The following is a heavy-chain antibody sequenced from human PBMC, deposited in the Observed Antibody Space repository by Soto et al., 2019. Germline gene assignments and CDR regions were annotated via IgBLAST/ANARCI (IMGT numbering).Heavy chain of an antibody. J-gene: IGHJ4*02. CDR3: ARDIITAGVTSKY. V-gene: IGHV1-46*03. D-gene: IGHD3-3*01. CDR1: GYTFTKYY. CDR2: INPTGGST. Sequence: QVQLEQSGPEVKKPGASLRVSCRTSGYTFTKYYVHWVRQAPGQGLEWMGIINPTGGSTRSAQKFQGRVTMTTDTSTSTVYMEMSGLTSEDTAVYYCARDIITAGVTSKYWGQGNPVTVSS.